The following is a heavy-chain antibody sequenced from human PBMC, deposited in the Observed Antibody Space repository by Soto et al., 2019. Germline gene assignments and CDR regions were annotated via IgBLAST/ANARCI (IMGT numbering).Heavy chain of an antibody. V-gene: IGHV1-69*10. D-gene: IGHD6-13*01. CDR1: GGTFSSYT. CDR2: IIPILGIA. Sequence: SVKVSCKASGGTFSSYTISWVRQAPGQGLEWMGGIIPILGIANYAQKFQGRVTITADKSTSTAYMELSSLRSEDTAVYYCARESAAATNLRHFAYWGQGTLVTV. J-gene: IGHJ4*02. CDR3: ARESAAATNLRHFAY.